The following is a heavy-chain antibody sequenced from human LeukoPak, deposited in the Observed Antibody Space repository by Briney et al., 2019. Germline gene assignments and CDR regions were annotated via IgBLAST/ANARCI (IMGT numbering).Heavy chain of an antibody. CDR3: ARARWQLVTYFDS. CDR1: GYTFTDHY. D-gene: IGHD6-6*01. V-gene: IGHV1-2*02. CDR2: INPNSGGT. Sequence: ASVKVSCKASGYTFTDHYMHWVRQAPGQGLEWMGWINPNSGGTNFAQKFQGRVAMTRDTSISTAYLELGSLRSDDTAVYFCARARWQLVTYFDSWGQGTLVTVSS. J-gene: IGHJ4*02.